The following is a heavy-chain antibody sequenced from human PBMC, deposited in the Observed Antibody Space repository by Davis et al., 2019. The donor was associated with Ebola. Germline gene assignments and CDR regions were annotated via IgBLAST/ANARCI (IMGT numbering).Heavy chain of an antibody. CDR3: ARPTYYYVSSGYYSH. D-gene: IGHD3-22*01. CDR1: GGSFSGYY. Sequence: SETLSLTCALYGGSFSGYYWSWIRPPPGKGLEWIGEINHRGSTNYNPSLQSRVTIPVYTSKNQFSLKLSSVTAADTAVYYCARPTYYYVSSGYYSHWGQGTLVTVSS. J-gene: IGHJ4*02. CDR2: INHRGST. V-gene: IGHV4-34*01.